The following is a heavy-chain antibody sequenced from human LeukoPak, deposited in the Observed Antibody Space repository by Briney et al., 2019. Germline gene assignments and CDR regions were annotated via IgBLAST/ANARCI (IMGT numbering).Heavy chain of an antibody. V-gene: IGHV4-38-2*02. CDR3: ARGKIWFDP. Sequence: SETLSLTCIVSGYSISSGYYWGWIRQPPGKGLEWIGSIYHGGSTYYSPSLKSRVTISVDTSKNQFSLKLSSVTAADTAVYYCARGKIWFDPWGQGTLVTVSS. J-gene: IGHJ5*02. CDR2: IYHGGST. CDR1: GYSISSGYY.